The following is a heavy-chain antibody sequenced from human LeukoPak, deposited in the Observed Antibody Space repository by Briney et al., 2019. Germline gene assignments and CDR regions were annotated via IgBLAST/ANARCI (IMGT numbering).Heavy chain of an antibody. V-gene: IGHV3-23*01. CDR1: GFTFSNYA. J-gene: IGHJ6*02. CDR3: ALFGVITGYGMDV. D-gene: IGHD3-3*01. Sequence: GGSLRLSCAASGFTFSNYAMSWVRQAPGKGLEWVSGLSYTGIRTYYADSVKGRFTISRDKSKNILYLQMNSLRAEDTAVYYCALFGVITGYGMDVWGQGTTVTVSS. CDR2: LSYTGIRT.